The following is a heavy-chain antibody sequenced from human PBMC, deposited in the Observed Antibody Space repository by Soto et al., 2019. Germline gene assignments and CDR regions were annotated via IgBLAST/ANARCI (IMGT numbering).Heavy chain of an antibody. CDR2: IYYSGST. V-gene: IGHV4-39*07. J-gene: IGHJ4*02. D-gene: IGHD5-12*01. CDR3: ARSPESEYSGYDYEIYFDY. Sequence: ETLSLTCSVSGVSISSSSYYWGWIRQPPGKGLEWIGSIYYSGSTIYNPSLKSRVTISVDTSKNQFSLKLSSVTAADTAVYYCARSPESEYSGYDYEIYFDYWGQGTLVTVSS. CDR1: GVSISSSSYY.